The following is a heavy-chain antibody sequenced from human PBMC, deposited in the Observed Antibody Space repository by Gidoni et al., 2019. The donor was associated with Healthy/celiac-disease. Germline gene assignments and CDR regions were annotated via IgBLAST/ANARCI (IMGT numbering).Heavy chain of an antibody. CDR2: IYYSGST. CDR3: ARVLNSAYCGGDCYWEVYDAFDI. V-gene: IGHV4-31*03. Sequence: QVQLQESGPGLVKPSQTLSLTCTVSGGPISSGGYSWSWIRQHPGKGLEWIGYIYYSGSTYYNPSLKSRVTISVDMSKNQFSLKLSSVTAADTAVYYCARVLNSAYCGGDCYWEVYDAFDIWGQGTMVTVSS. D-gene: IGHD2-21*02. CDR1: GGPISSGGYS. J-gene: IGHJ3*02.